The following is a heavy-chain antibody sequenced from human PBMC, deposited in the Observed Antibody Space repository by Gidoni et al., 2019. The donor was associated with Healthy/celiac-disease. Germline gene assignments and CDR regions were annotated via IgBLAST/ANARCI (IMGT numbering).Heavy chain of an antibody. CDR3: AREREGPRDGYNYVDYFDY. CDR2: IYSSGST. J-gene: IGHJ4*02. D-gene: IGHD5-12*01. CDR1: GGSISSGGYY. Sequence: QLQLQESGPGPAKPSQTLSLTCTVPGGSISSGGYYWSWIRQHPGKGLEWIGYIYSSGSTSYNPSLKSRVTISVDTSKNQFSLKLSSVTAADTAGYYWAREREGPRDGYNYVDYFDYWGQGTLVTVSS. V-gene: IGHV4-31*03.